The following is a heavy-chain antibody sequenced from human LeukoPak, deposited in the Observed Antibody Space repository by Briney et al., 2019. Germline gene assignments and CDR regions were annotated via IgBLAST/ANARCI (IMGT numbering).Heavy chain of an antibody. CDR1: GYTFTSYA. D-gene: IGHD3-22*01. CDR2: INAGNGNT. V-gene: IGHV1-3*01. J-gene: IGHJ4*02. CDR3: ARVDLYYDSSGYSQAANDY. Sequence: ASVKVSCKASGYTFTSYAMHWVRQAPGQRLEWMGWINAGNGNTKYSQKFQGRVTITRDTSASTAYMELSSLRSEDTAVYYCARVDLYYDSSGYSQAANDYWGQGTLVTVSS.